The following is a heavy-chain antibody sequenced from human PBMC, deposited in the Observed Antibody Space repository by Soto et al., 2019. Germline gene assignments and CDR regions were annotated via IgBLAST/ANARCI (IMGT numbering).Heavy chain of an antibody. J-gene: IGHJ4*02. Sequence: QLQLQESGSGLVKPSQTLSLTCAVSGGSISSGGYSWSWIRQPPGQGLEWIGYIYHSGSTYYNRSHKSRVTISVDRSKNQFSLKLSSVTAADTAVYYCAGVIAARPLGYWGQGTLVTVSS. CDR1: GGSISSGGYS. D-gene: IGHD6-6*01. CDR3: AGVIAARPLGY. CDR2: IYHSGST. V-gene: IGHV4-30-2*01.